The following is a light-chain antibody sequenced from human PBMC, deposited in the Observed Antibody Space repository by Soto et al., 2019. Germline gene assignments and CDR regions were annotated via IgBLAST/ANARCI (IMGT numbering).Light chain of an antibody. CDR3: GTWDYSLSTYV. V-gene: IGLV1-51*01. CDR2: DNN. Sequence: QSVLTQAPAVSSAPGQMVTISCSGSSANIGSNYVCWYQQLAGTAPKLLIYDNNKPPSGIPDRFSGSKSGTSATLGITGLQTGDEADYYCGTWDYSLSTYVFGTGTKV. CDR1: SANIGSNY. J-gene: IGLJ1*01.